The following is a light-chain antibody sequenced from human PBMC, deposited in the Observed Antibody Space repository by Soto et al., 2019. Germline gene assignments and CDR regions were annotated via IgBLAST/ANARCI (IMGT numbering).Light chain of an antibody. CDR2: DAS. CDR3: QQDNSYST. J-gene: IGKJ1*01. V-gene: IGKV1-5*01. CDR1: QSISSW. Sequence: EIQMTQSPSTLSASVGDRVTITCRASQSISSWLAWYQQKPGKAPKLLIYDASSLESGVPSRFSGSGSGTEFTITSSSLQADDFATYYCQQDNSYSTFGQGTKVDIK.